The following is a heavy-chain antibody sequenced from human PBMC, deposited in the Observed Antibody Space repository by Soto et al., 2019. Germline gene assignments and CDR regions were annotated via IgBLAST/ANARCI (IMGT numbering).Heavy chain of an antibody. D-gene: IGHD2-2*01. CDR2: ISYDGTNK. V-gene: IGHV3-30*18. Sequence: PGVPLRLSWAAAGFNFSSHGMHWVRQDPGKGLEWVAVISYDGTNKYYGDSVKGRFTISRDNSKNTVYLQMNSLRTEDTAVYYCAKDPNVVVAAASSPFDYWGQGMLVTVS. J-gene: IGHJ4*02. CDR3: AKDPNVVVAAASSPFDY. CDR1: GFNFSSHG.